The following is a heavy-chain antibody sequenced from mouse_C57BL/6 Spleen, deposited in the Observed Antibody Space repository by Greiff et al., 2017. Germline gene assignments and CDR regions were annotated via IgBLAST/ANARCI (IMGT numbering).Heavy chain of an antibody. D-gene: IGHD4-1*02. J-gene: IGHJ3*01. CDR3: ARSQLGRGTWFAY. CDR2: IDPSDSET. CDR1: GYTFTSYW. V-gene: IGHV1-52*01. Sequence: QVQLQQPGAELVRPGSSVKLSCKASGYTFTSYWMHWVKQRPIQGLEWIGNIDPSDSETHYNQKFKDKATLTVDKSSSTAYMQLSSLTSEDSAVYYCARSQLGRGTWFAYWGQGTLVTVSA.